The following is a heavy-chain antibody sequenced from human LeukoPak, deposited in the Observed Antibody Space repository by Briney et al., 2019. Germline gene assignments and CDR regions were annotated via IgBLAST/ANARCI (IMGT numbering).Heavy chain of an antibody. CDR3: AKETFSSGWYYFDY. Sequence: GGSLRLSCAASGFTFSSYGMHWVRQAPGKGLEWVAVIWYDGSNKYYADSVKGRFTISRDNSKNTLYLQMNSLRAEDTAVHYCAKETFSSGWYYFDYWGQGTLVTVSS. CDR1: GFTFSSYG. D-gene: IGHD6-19*01. CDR2: IWYDGSNK. J-gene: IGHJ4*02. V-gene: IGHV3-33*06.